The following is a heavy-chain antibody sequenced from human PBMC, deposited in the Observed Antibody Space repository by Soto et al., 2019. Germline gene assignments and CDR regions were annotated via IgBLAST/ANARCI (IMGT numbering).Heavy chain of an antibody. CDR1: GFTFRNYA. Sequence: QVQVVESGGGVVQPGRSLRLSCAASGFTFRNYAIHWVRQAPGKGLEWVAVISYDGRNEYYADSVRGRFTISRDNSKNTLFLQMNSLRAEDTAVYYCAKGDGYSSTWTASWGQGTLVTVSS. CDR2: ISYDGRNE. V-gene: IGHV3-30*04. J-gene: IGHJ5*02. CDR3: AKGDGYSSTWTAS. D-gene: IGHD6-13*01.